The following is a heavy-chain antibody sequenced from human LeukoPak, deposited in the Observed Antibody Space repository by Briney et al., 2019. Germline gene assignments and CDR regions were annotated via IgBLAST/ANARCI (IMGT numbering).Heavy chain of an antibody. CDR1: VGTFSSYA. CDR2: IIPIFGTA. CDR3: ARAPGGYCSSTSCRETDY. V-gene: IGHV1-69*01. D-gene: IGHD2-2*01. J-gene: IGHJ4*02. Sequence: SVKVSCKATVGTFSSYAISWVRQAPGQGLEWMGGIIPIFGTANYAQKFQGRVTITADESTSTAYMELSSLRSEDTAVYYCARAPGGYCSSTSCRETDYWGQGTLVTVSS.